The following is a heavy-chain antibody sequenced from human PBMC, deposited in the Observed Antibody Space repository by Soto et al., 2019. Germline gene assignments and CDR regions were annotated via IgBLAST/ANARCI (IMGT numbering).Heavy chain of an antibody. CDR1: SGSISSSNW. Sequence: QVQLQESGPGLVKPSGTLSLTCAVSSGSISSSNWWSWVRQPPGKGLEWFGELYHSGSTNYNPCLKSRDTISVDKSKSQFSLKLSSVTAADTAVYYCARTRYCSSTSCSETFDYWGQGTLVTVSS. J-gene: IGHJ4*02. V-gene: IGHV4-4*02. CDR3: ARTRYCSSTSCSETFDY. D-gene: IGHD2-2*01. CDR2: LYHSGST.